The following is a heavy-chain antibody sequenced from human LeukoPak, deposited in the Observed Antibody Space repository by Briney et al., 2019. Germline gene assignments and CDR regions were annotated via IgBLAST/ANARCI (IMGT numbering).Heavy chain of an antibody. CDR1: GFTFSSYA. CDR3: AKDFGQWLVLPYYFDY. V-gene: IGHV3-23*01. CDR2: ISGSGGST. Sequence: GGSLRLSCAASGFTFSSYAMSWVRQAPGKGLEWVSAISGSGGSTYYADSVKGRFTISRDNSKNTLYLQMNSLRAEDTAVYYCAKDFGQWLVLPYYFDYWGQGTLVTVSS. D-gene: IGHD6-19*01. J-gene: IGHJ4*02.